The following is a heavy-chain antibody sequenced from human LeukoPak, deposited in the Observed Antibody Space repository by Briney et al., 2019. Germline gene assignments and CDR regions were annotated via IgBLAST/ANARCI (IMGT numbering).Heavy chain of an antibody. J-gene: IGHJ3*02. D-gene: IGHD3-16*01. CDR1: GGSLSSYY. CDR2: IYYSGST. V-gene: IGHV4-59*01. CDR3: ARVGMIPLPGAFDI. Sequence: PSETLSLTCTVSGGSLSSYYWSWIRQPAGKGLEWVGYIYYSGSTNYNPSLKSRVTISVDTSKNQFSLKLSSVTAADTAVYYCARVGMIPLPGAFDIWGQGTMVTVSS.